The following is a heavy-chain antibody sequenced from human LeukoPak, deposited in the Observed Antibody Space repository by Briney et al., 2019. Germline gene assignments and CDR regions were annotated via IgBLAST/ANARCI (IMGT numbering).Heavy chain of an antibody. V-gene: IGHV1-2*02. J-gene: IGHJ4*02. CDR3: ATGKRDTAMVGTFDY. D-gene: IGHD5-18*01. Sequence: GASVKVSCKASGYTFTGYYMHWVRQAPGQGLEWMGWINPNSGGTNYAQKFQGRVTMTRDTSISTAYMELSRLRSDDTAVYYCATGKRDTAMVGTFDYWGQGTLVTVSS. CDR1: GYTFTGYY. CDR2: INPNSGGT.